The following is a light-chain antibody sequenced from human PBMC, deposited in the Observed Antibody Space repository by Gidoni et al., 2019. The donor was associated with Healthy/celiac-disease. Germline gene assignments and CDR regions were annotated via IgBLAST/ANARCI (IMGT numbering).Light chain of an antibody. Sequence: SYELTQPPSVSVSPGQTASITCSGERLGDKYACWYQQKPGQSPVLVIYQDSKRPSGIPERFSGSNSGNTATLTISGTQAMDEADYYCQAWDSRIPVVFGGGTKLTVL. CDR2: QDS. CDR1: RLGDKY. V-gene: IGLV3-1*01. J-gene: IGLJ2*01. CDR3: QAWDSRIPVV.